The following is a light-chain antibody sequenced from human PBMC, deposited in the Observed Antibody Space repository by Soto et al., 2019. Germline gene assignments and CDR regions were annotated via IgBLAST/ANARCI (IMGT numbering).Light chain of an antibody. J-gene: IGKJ3*01. V-gene: IGKV1-27*01. CDR2: AAS. CDR1: QGISNY. CDR3: QKYNSALFT. Sequence: DIQMTQSPSSLSASVGDRVTITCRASQGISNYLAWYQQKPGKVPKLLIYAASTLQSGVPSRFSGSGSGTDITLTISSLQPEDGATYYCQKYNSALFTFGPGTKVDIK.